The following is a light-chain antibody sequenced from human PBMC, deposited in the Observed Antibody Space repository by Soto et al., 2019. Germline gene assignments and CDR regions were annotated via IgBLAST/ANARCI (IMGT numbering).Light chain of an antibody. CDR3: SSYTSSTTLDVV. V-gene: IGLV2-14*01. Sequence: QSVLTQPASVSGSPGQSITISCTGTSSDVGGHSYVSWYQQHPGTAPKLMIYEVTNRPSGVSNRFSGSKSGNTASLTISGLQAEDQANYYCSSYTSSTTLDVVFGGGTKVTVL. CDR1: SSDVGGHSY. J-gene: IGLJ2*01. CDR2: EVT.